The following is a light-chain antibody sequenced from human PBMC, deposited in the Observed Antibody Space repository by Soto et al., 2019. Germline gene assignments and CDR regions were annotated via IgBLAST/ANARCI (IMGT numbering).Light chain of an antibody. CDR3: GTWDSSLSAGE. Sequence: QSVLRQPPSVSAAPGQKVTISCSGSSSNIGNNYVSWYQQLPGTAPKLLIYENNKRPSGIPDRFSGSKSGTSATLGITGLQTGDEADYYCGTWDSSLSAGEFGGGTKLTVL. CDR1: SSNIGNNY. J-gene: IGLJ2*01. CDR2: ENN. V-gene: IGLV1-51*02.